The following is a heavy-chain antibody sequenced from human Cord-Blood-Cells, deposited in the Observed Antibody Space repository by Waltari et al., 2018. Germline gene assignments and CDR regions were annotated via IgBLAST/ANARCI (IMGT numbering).Heavy chain of an antibody. Sequence: QVQLQQWGAGLLKPSETLSLTCAVYGGSFSGYYWSWIRQPPGKGLEWIGEINHSGSTNYNPSLKSRVTISVDTSKNQFSLKLSSVTAADTAVYYCARGRLIPAAIWTFYYYYYYMDVWGKGTTVTVSS. D-gene: IGHD2-2*02. V-gene: IGHV4-34*01. CDR3: ARGRLIPAAIWTFYYYYYYMDV. J-gene: IGHJ6*03. CDR2: INHSGST. CDR1: GGSFSGYY.